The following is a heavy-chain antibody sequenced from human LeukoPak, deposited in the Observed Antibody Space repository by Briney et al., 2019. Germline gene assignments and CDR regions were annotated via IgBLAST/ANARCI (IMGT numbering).Heavy chain of an antibody. Sequence: PGGSLRLSCAASGFTFSSYEVNWVRQAPGKGLEWVSYISSSGSTIYYADSVKGRFTISRDNAKNSLYLQMNSLRAEDTAVYYCATYVSVAGTLDYWGQGTLVTVSS. J-gene: IGHJ4*02. D-gene: IGHD6-19*01. CDR2: ISSSGSTI. V-gene: IGHV3-48*03. CDR3: ATYVSVAGTLDY. CDR1: GFTFSSYE.